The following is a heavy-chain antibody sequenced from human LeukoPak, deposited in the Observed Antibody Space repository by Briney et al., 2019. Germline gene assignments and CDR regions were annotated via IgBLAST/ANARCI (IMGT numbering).Heavy chain of an antibody. Sequence: SETLSLTCAVYGGSFSGYYWSWIRQPPGKGLEWIGEINHSGSTNYNPSLKSRVTISVDTSKNQFSLKLSSVTAADTAVYYCARGHDFWSGYKNLRWFDPRGQGTLVTVSS. CDR3: ARGHDFWSGYKNLRWFDP. D-gene: IGHD3-3*01. CDR2: INHSGST. J-gene: IGHJ5*02. V-gene: IGHV4-34*01. CDR1: GGSFSGYY.